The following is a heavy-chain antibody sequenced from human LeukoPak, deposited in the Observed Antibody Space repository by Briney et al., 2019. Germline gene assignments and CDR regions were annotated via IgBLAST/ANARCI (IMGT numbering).Heavy chain of an antibody. CDR2: IYHSGSA. J-gene: IGHJ5*02. V-gene: IGHV4-39*01. D-gene: IGHD6-25*01. CDR1: GGSISSGGYY. CDR3: ARQSTIAAARIDP. Sequence: SETLSLTCTVSGGSISSGGYYWSWIRQPPGRGLEWIGNIYHSGSAYYSPSLKSRVTVSVDTSKNQFSLKLNSVTAADTAVYYCARQSTIAAARIDPWGQGTLVTVSS.